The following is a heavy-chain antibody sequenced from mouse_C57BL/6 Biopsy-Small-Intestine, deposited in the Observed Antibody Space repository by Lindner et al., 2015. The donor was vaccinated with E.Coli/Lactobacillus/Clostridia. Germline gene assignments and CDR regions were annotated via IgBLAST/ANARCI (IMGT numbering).Heavy chain of an antibody. Sequence: QLQESGPELVKPGASVKISCKASGYTFTDYNMDWVKQSHGESLEWIGYIYPNNGGTGYNQKFKSKATLTVDKSSSAAYMELHSLTSEDSAVYYCARGAYYRYEGYAMDYWGQGTSVTVSS. CDR1: GYTFTDYN. CDR2: IYPNNGGT. D-gene: IGHD2-14*01. V-gene: IGHV1-34*02. CDR3: ARGAYYRYEGYAMDY. J-gene: IGHJ4*01.